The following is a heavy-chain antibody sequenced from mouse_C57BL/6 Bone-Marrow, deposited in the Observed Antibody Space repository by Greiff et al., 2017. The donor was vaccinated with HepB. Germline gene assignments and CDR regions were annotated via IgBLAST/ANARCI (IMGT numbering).Heavy chain of an antibody. J-gene: IGHJ2*01. Sequence: EVNLVESGGGLVKPGGSLKLSCAASGFTFSSYAMSWVRQTPEKRLEWVATISDGGSYTYYPDNVKGRFTISRDNAKNNLYLQMSHLKSEDTAMYYCAREKLDYWGQGTTLTVSS. D-gene: IGHD1-3*01. V-gene: IGHV5-4*01. CDR2: ISDGGSYT. CDR1: GFTFSSYA. CDR3: AREKLDY.